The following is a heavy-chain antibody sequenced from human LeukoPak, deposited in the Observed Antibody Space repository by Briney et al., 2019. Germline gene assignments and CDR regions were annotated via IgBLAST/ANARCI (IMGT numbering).Heavy chain of an antibody. V-gene: IGHV3-30*18. CDR1: GFTFSNFG. CDR3: AKLSVSVIAVATKGAAFDV. J-gene: IGHJ3*01. Sequence: GGSLRLSCAASGFTFSNFGMHWVRQAPGRGLEWVAVASYDGTDKYYGDSVKGRFTISRDNSKNTLYLQMNSLTTEDTAVYYCAKLSVSVIAVATKGAAFDVWGQGTMVIVSS. D-gene: IGHD6-19*01. CDR2: ASYDGTDK.